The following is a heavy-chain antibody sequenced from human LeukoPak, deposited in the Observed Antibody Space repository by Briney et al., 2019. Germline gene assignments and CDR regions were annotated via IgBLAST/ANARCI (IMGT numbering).Heavy chain of an antibody. J-gene: IGHJ4*02. Sequence: GASVKVSCKASGYTFTGYYMHWVRQAPGQGLEWMGWINPNSGGTNYAQKFQGRVTMTRDTSISTAYMELSRLRSDDTAVYYCATTTLIVGAPFDYWGQGTLVTVSS. V-gene: IGHV1-2*02. CDR1: GYTFTGYY. D-gene: IGHD1-26*01. CDR2: INPNSGGT. CDR3: ATTTLIVGAPFDY.